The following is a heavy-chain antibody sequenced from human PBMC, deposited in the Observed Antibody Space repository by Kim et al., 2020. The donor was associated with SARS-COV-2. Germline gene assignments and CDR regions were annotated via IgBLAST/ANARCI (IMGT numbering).Heavy chain of an antibody. D-gene: IGHD3-3*01. CDR1: GDTFSNYY. J-gene: IGHJ4*02. Sequence: ASVKVSCEASGDTFSNYYLHWVRQAPGQGLEWMGLINPTGDTTSHSQKFQGRVTMTRDTSTSTVYMELITLRPEDTAMYFCTRTRNRFWSGFDLWGQGTLVTVSS. V-gene: IGHV1-46*01. CDR2: INPTGDTT. CDR3: TRTRNRFWSGFDL.